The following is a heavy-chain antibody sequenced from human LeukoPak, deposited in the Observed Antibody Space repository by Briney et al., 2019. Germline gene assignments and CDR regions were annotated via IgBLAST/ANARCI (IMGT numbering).Heavy chain of an antibody. V-gene: IGHV4-59*01. CDR3: ARDQSWFDP. CDR1: GVSISSYY. Sequence: SETLSLTCTVSGVSISSYYWSWIRQPPGKGLEWIGYIYYSGSTNYNPSLKSRVTISVDTSKNQFSLKLSSVTAADTAVYYCARDQSWFDPWGQGTLVTVSS. J-gene: IGHJ5*02. CDR2: IYYSGST.